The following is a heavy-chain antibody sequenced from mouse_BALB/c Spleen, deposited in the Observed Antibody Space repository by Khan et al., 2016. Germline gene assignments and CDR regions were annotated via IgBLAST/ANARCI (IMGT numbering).Heavy chain of an antibody. CDR3: SRSYYINYDAMDY. CDR2: ILPGSGTT. Sequence: QVQLQQSGAELMKPGASVKISCKATGYTFSSYWLEWVKQRPGHGLEWIGEILPGSGTTNYNEKFKGKATFTADTSSNTAYMQLSSLTSEDSAVYSCSRSYYINYDAMDYWGQGTSVTVSS. CDR1: GYTFSSYW. V-gene: IGHV1-9*01. D-gene: IGHD2-5*01. J-gene: IGHJ4*01.